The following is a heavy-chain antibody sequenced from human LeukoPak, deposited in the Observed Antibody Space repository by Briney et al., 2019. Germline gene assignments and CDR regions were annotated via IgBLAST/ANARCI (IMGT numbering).Heavy chain of an antibody. CDR1: GFTFSSYA. Sequence: GGSLRLSCAASGFTFSSYAMSWVRQAPGKGLEWVSAISGSGGSTYYADSVKGRFTTSRDSSKNTLYLQMDSLRAVDTAVYYCAKQGSGGGWGAFDIWGQGAMVTVSS. CDR2: ISGSGGST. V-gene: IGHV3-23*01. J-gene: IGHJ3*02. CDR3: AKQGSGGGWGAFDI. D-gene: IGHD6-19*01.